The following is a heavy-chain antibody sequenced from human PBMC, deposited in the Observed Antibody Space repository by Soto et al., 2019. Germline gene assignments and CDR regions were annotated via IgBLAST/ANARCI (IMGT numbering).Heavy chain of an antibody. V-gene: IGHV4-34*01. D-gene: IGHD2-2*01. CDR1: GGSFSGYY. CDR3: ARLRVYCSSTSCRKNYYYYYMDV. Sequence: PSETLSLTCAVYGGSFSGYYWSWIRQPPGKGLKWIGEINHSGSTNYNPSLKSRVTISVDTSKNQFSLNLSSVTAADTAVYYCARLRVYCSSTSCRKNYYYYYMDVWGKGTTVTVSS. CDR2: INHSGST. J-gene: IGHJ6*03.